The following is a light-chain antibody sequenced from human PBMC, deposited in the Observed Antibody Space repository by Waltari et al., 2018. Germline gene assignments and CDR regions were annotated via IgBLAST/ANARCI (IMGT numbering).Light chain of an antibody. V-gene: IGKV1-39*01. CDR3: QQSYVSPLT. CDR1: QSIASY. J-gene: IGKJ1*01. CDR2: TAS. Sequence: DIQMTQSPSSLSASVGDRVTITCRASQSIASYLNWYQQKPGKAPNLLIYTASSLQSGVPSRFSGSGSGTDFTLTISSLQPGDFATYCCQQSYVSPLTFGQGTKVEI.